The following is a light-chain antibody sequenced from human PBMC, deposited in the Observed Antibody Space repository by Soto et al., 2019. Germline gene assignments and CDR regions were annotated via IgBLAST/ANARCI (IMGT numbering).Light chain of an antibody. CDR2: VSS. CDR3: YQYGNSPPCT. CDR1: QRVSASY. Sequence: EIVLTQSPDTLSLSPGERATLSCRASQRVSASYLAWFQQKPGQAPRLLIYVSSTRATGIPDRFSGSGSGTDFTLTISRLEPEDFAVYYCYQYGNSPPCTFGQGTKLEI. J-gene: IGKJ2*02. V-gene: IGKV3-20*01.